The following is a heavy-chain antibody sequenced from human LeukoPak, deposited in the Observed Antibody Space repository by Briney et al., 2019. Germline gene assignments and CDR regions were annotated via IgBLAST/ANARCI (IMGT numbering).Heavy chain of an antibody. CDR2: INYSGST. V-gene: IGHV4-59*01. CDR3: ARVRYYDSSGYYMANYFDY. Sequence: PSEALSLTCTVSGGSISSYYWNWIRQPPGKGLEWIGYINYSGSTNYNPSLKSRVTISVDTSKNQFSLKLSSVTAADTAVYHCARVRYYDSSGYYMANYFDYWGQGTLVTVSS. CDR1: GGSISSYY. D-gene: IGHD3-22*01. J-gene: IGHJ4*02.